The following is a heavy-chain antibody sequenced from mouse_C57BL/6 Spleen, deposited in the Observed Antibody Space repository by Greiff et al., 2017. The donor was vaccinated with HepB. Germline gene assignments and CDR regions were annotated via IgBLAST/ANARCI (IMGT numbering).Heavy chain of an antibody. J-gene: IGHJ4*01. CDR2: IHPSDSDT. CDR1: GYTFTSYW. V-gene: IGHV1-74*01. CDR3: ATYKGYYDYDGYAMDY. D-gene: IGHD2-4*01. Sequence: QVQLKQPGAELVKPGASVKVSCKASGYTFTSYWMHWVKQRPGQGLEWIGRIHPSDSDTNYNQKFKGKATLTVDKSSSTAYMQISSLTSEDSAVYYCATYKGYYDYDGYAMDYWGQGTSVTVSS.